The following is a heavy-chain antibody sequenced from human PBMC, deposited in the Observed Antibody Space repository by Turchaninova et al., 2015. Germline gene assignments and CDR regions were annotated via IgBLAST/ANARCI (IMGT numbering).Heavy chain of an antibody. CDR3: AEIWFRVYY. CDR2: VYYSGRT. D-gene: IGHD3-10*01. Sequence: QVQLQESGPGLVKPSATLSLTCPVAGGSISSSSFTWGWIRQPPGKGLEWIGGVYYSGRTRYNPSLKSRVTISVDTSKNQFSLKLSSVTSADTAVYYCAEIWFRVYYWGQGALVTVSS. V-gene: IGHV4-39*01. CDR1: GGSISSSSFT. J-gene: IGHJ4*02.